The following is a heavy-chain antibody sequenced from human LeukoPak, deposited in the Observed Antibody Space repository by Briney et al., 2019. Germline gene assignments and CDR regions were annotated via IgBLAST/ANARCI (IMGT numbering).Heavy chain of an antibody. CDR3: ARGYSSGIDY. D-gene: IGHD6-19*01. CDR1: GGSISSSSYY. Sequence: SETLSLTCTVSGGSISSSSYYWGWIRQPPGKGLEWIGSIYYSGSTYYNPSLKSRVTISVDTSKNQFSLQLNSMTPEDTAVYYCARGYSSGIDYWGQGTLVTVSS. CDR2: IYYSGST. V-gene: IGHV4-39*07. J-gene: IGHJ4*02.